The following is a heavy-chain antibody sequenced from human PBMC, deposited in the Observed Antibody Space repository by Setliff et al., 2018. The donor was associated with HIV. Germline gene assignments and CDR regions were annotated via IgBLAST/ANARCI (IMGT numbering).Heavy chain of an antibody. CDR1: GFNFMFFA. V-gene: IGHV3-23*01. D-gene: IGHD2-15*01. J-gene: IGHJ6*03. CDR3: AKHECSGGCYYYMDV. CDR2: ISGSNSRT. Sequence: GGSLRLSCTAPGFNFMFFAMSWVRQALGKGLEWVSGISGSNSRTDYVDSVKGRFTISRDKSKNTLYLQLNSLRAEDTAVYYCAKHECSGGCYYYMDVWGKGIMVTVSS.